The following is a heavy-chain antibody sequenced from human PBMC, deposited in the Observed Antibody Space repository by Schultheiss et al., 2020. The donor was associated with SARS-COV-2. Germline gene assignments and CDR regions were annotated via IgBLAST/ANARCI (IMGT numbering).Heavy chain of an antibody. CDR3: ARDSSRYSYANYGMDV. Sequence: GGSLRLSCAASGFTFSSYGMHWVRQAPGKGLEWVAVIWYDGSNKYYADSVKGRFTISRDNAKNSLYLQMYSLRAEDTAVYYCARDSSRYSYANYGMDVWGQGTTVTVSS. CDR1: GFTFSSYG. V-gene: IGHV3-33*01. J-gene: IGHJ6*02. D-gene: IGHD5-18*01. CDR2: IWYDGSNK.